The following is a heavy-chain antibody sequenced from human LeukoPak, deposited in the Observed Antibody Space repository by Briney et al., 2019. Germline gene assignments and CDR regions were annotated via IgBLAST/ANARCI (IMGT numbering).Heavy chain of an antibody. CDR1: GGSISSGGYY. J-gene: IGHJ6*02. V-gene: IGHV4-31*03. Sequence: SETLSLTCTVSGGSISSGGYYWSWIRQHPGKGLEWIGYIYYSGSTYYNPSLKSRVTISVDTSKNQFSLKLSSVTAADTAVYYCARPSEEYSYYYGMDVWGQGTTVTVSS. CDR2: IYYSGST. CDR3: ARPSEEYSYYYGMDV.